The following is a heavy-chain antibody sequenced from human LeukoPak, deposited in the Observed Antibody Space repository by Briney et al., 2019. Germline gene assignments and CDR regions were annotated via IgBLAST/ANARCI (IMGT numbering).Heavy chain of an antibody. CDR3: AKAEHNCSSTSWTRPHFDY. V-gene: IGHV3-30*18. D-gene: IGHD2-2*01. Sequence: GGSLRLSCAASGFTFSRYGMHWVRQAPGKGLEWVAVISYDGSNKYYADSVKGRFTISRDNSKNTLYLQMNSLRAEDTAVYYCAKAEHNCSSTSWTRPHFDYWGQGTLVTVSS. J-gene: IGHJ4*02. CDR2: ISYDGSNK. CDR1: GFTFSRYG.